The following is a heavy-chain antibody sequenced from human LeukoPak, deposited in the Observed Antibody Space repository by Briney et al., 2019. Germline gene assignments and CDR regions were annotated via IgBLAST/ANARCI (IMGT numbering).Heavy chain of an antibody. D-gene: IGHD3-22*01. Sequence: ASVKVSCKASGGTFSSYAISWARQAPGQGLEWMGGIIPIFGTANYAQKFQGRVTITADESTSTAYMELSSLRSEDTAVYYCARDLTYYYDSSGYDYWGQGTLVTVSS. CDR2: IIPIFGTA. J-gene: IGHJ4*02. CDR1: GGTFSSYA. CDR3: ARDLTYYYDSSGYDY. V-gene: IGHV1-69*01.